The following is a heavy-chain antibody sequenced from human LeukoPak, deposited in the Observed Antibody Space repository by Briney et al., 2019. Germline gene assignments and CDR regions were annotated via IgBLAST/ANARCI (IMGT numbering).Heavy chain of an antibody. CDR2: ISSSSSTI. Sequence: GGSLRLSCAASGFTFSTYSMNWVRQAPGKGLEWVSYISSSSSTIYYADSVKGRFTIARDNAKNSVYLEMNSLRADDTAVYYCARSARLMKGVVEVTALDDWGQGTLVTVSS. CDR1: GFTFSTYS. D-gene: IGHD3-3*01. V-gene: IGHV3-48*04. CDR3: ARSARLMKGVVEVTALDD. J-gene: IGHJ4*02.